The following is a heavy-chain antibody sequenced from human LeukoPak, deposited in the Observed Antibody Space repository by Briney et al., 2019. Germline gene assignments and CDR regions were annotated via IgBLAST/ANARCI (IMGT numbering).Heavy chain of an antibody. CDR1: GYTFTDHF. D-gene: IGHD6-13*01. CDR2: INPQSGGT. Sequence: ASVKVSCKASGYTFTDHFLHWVRQAPGQGLEWMGWINPQSGGTKYAQKFQGRVTMTRDTSISTAYMELSRLRSDDTAVYYCAKDGGGQQLDNWFDPWGQGTLVTVSS. CDR3: AKDGGGQQLDNWFDP. J-gene: IGHJ5*02. V-gene: IGHV1-2*02.